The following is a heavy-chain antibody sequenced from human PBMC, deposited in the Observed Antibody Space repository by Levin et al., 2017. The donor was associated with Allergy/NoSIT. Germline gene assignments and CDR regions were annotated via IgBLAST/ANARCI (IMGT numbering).Heavy chain of an antibody. J-gene: IGHJ3*02. Sequence: GESLKISCAASGFTFSSYWMHWVRQAPGKGLVWVSRIKSDGSGTIYVDSVKDRFTISRDNAKNTLYLQMNSLRVEDTAVYYCARGYYYDSSGYYHDAFDIWGQGTMVTVSS. D-gene: IGHD3-22*01. CDR2: IKSDGSGT. V-gene: IGHV3-74*01. CDR3: ARGYYYDSSGYYHDAFDI. CDR1: GFTFSSYW.